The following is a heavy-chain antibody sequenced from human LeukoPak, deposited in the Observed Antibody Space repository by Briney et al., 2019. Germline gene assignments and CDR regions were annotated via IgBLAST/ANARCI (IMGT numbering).Heavy chain of an antibody. V-gene: IGHV1-2*02. CDR3: ARIVVVPAATVWVYYYYYYMDV. CDR2: INPNSGGT. CDR1: GYTFTGYY. J-gene: IGHJ6*03. D-gene: IGHD2-2*01. Sequence: ASVKVSCKASGYTFTGYYMHWVRQAPGQGLEWMGWINPNSGGTNYAQKFQGRVTMTRDTSISTAYMELSRLRSDDTAVYYCARIVVVPAATVWVYYYYYYMDVWGKGTTVTVSS.